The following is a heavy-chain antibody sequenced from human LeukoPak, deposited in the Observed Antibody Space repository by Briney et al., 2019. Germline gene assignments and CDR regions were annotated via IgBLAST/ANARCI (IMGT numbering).Heavy chain of an antibody. CDR2: ISAYNGNT. J-gene: IGHJ6*02. D-gene: IGHD3-9*01. V-gene: IGHV1-18*01. CDR3: ARGYYDILTGYYGHYYYYGMDV. CDR1: GYTFTSYG. Sequence: ASVKVSCKASGYTFTSYGISWVRQAPGQGLEWMGWISAYNGNTNYAQKLQGRVTMTTDTSTSTAYMELRSLRSDDTAVYYCARGYYDILTGYYGHYYYYGMDVWGQGTTVTVSS.